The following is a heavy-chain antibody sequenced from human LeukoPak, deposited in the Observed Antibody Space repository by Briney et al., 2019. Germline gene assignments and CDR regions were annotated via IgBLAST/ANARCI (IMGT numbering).Heavy chain of an antibody. J-gene: IGHJ4*02. CDR1: GFTFGTYG. Sequence: PGGSLRLSCAASGFTFGTYGMHWARQAPGKGLEWVAFIRFDGNNEYYADSVKGRFTISRDNSKNRLYLQMNSLRAEDTALYYCGNDFHWRGGDCCCYFDYWGQGALVTVSS. CDR2: IRFDGNNE. D-gene: IGHD2-21*01. CDR3: GNDFHWRGGDCCCYFDY. V-gene: IGHV3-30*02.